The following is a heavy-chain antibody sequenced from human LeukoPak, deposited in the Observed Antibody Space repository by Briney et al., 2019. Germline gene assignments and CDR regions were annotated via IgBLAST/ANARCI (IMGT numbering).Heavy chain of an antibody. V-gene: IGHV3-30*04. CDR2: ISYDGSNK. CDR1: GFTFSSYA. D-gene: IGHD6-13*01. Sequence: GRSLRLSCAASGFTFSSYAMHWVRQAPGKGLEWVAVISYDGSNKYYAGSVKGRFTISRDNSKNTLYLQMNSLRAEDTAVYYCARDGGSSSWYFDYWGQGTLVTVSS. J-gene: IGHJ4*02. CDR3: ARDGGSSSWYFDY.